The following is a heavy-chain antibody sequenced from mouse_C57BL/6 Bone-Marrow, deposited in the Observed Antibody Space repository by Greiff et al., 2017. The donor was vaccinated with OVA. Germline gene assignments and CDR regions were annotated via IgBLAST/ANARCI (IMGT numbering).Heavy chain of an antibody. D-gene: IGHD1-1*01. J-gene: IGHJ2*01. CDR1: GYTFTDYE. V-gene: IGHV1-74*01. CDR3: AIRGITTVVEYYFDY. Sequence: VQLQQSGAELVRPGASVTLSCKASGYTFTDYEMHWVKQRPGQGLEWIGRIHPSDSDTNYNQKFKGKATLTVDKSSSTAYMQLSSLTSEDSAVYYCAIRGITTVVEYYFDYWGQGTTLTVSS. CDR2: IHPSDSDT.